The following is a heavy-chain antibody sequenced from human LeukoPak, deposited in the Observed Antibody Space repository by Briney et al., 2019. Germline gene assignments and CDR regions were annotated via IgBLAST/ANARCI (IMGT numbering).Heavy chain of an antibody. Sequence: SQTLSLTCTVSGGSISSGSYYWSWIRQPAGKGLEWIGRIYTSGSTNYNPSLKSRVTISVDTSKNQFSLKLSSVTAADTAVYYRARVGIVDYWGQGTLVTVSS. CDR2: IYTSGST. V-gene: IGHV4-61*02. CDR1: GGSISSGSYY. J-gene: IGHJ4*02. D-gene: IGHD1-14*01. CDR3: ARVGIVDY.